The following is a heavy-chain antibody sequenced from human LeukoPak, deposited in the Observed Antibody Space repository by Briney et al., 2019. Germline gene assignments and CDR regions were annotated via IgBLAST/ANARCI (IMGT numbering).Heavy chain of an antibody. J-gene: IGHJ4*02. V-gene: IGHV3-7*01. CDR1: GFTFSNYW. Sequence: GGSLRLSCAASGFTFSNYWMTWVRQAPGKGLEWVANIKQDGSEKYYVDSVKGRFTISRDNAKNSLYLQMNSLRAEDTAVYYCAREVVVGASRWPFGFDYWGQGTLVTVSS. CDR2: IKQDGSEK. CDR3: AREVVVGASRWPFGFDY. D-gene: IGHD1-26*01.